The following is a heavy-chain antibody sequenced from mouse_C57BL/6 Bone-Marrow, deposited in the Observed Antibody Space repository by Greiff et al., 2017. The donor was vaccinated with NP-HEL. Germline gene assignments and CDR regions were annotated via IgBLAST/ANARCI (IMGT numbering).Heavy chain of an antibody. Sequence: EVQVVESGGDLVKPGGSLKLSCAASGFTFSSYGMSWVRQTPDKRLEWVATISSGGSYTYYPDSVKGRFTISRDNAKNTLYLQMSSLKSEDTAMYYCARQGPTGAMDYWGQGTSVTVSS. V-gene: IGHV5-6*01. CDR1: GFTFSSYG. J-gene: IGHJ4*01. CDR2: ISSGGSYT. CDR3: ARQGPTGAMDY.